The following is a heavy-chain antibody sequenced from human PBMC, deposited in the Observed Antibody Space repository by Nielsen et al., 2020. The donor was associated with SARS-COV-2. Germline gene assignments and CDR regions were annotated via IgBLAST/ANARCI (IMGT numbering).Heavy chain of an antibody. CDR1: GGSISSGDYS. D-gene: IGHD1-26*01. V-gene: IGHV4-30-4*01. CDR3: ARLGSGSYYSMVRY. CDR2: ISYTGST. J-gene: IGHJ4*02. Sequence: SETLSLTCTVSGGSISSGDYSWTWIRQPPGKGLEYIGYISYTGSTYYDPSLKSRVTISADTSKNQFSLKLSSVTAADTAVYYCARLGSGSYYSMVRYWGQGTLVTVSS.